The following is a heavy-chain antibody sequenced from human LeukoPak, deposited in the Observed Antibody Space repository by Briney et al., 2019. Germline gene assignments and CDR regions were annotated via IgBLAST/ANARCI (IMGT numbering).Heavy chain of an antibody. CDR2: INPNSSGT. Sequence: ASVTLSCKASGSTFTGYYMYWVRQAHGQGKEWMGWINPNSSGTTYAQKFQGRVTMTRDTSISTDYMELSRLRSDDTAVDYCARGRWAKDGYNYGYWGQGTLVTVSS. D-gene: IGHD5-24*01. V-gene: IGHV1-2*02. CDR3: ARGRWAKDGYNYGY. CDR1: GSTFTGYY. J-gene: IGHJ4*02.